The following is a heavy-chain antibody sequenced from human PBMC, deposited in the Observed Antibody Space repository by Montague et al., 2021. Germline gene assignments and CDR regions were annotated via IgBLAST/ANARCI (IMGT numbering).Heavy chain of an antibody. V-gene: IGHV4-59*13. J-gene: IGHJ3*02. CDR1: GGSISNYF. D-gene: IGHD1-1*01. CDR2: ISSSGRT. Sequence: SETLSLTCTVSGGSISNYFWTWIRQPPGKGLEWIGFISSSGRTNFNPSLKSRVTISLDTSKNQFSLNLSSVTAADTAVYYCARDTTTDGFDIWGQGTMVTVSS. CDR3: ARDTTTDGFDI.